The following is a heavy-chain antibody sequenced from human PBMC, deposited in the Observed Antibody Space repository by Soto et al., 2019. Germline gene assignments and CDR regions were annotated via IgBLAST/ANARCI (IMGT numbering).Heavy chain of an antibody. CDR2: IIPILGIA. D-gene: IGHD5-12*01. J-gene: IGHJ4*02. Sequence: GASVKVSCKASGGTFSSYTISWVRQAPGQGLEWMGRIIPILGIANYAQKFQGRVTITADKSTSTAYMELSSLRSEDTAVYYCARVGKYSGYDWTAFDYWGQGTLVTVSS. CDR3: ARVGKYSGYDWTAFDY. V-gene: IGHV1-69*02. CDR1: GGTFSSYT.